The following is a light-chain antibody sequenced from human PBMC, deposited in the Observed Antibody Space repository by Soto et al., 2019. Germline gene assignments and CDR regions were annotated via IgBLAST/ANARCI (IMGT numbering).Light chain of an antibody. Sequence: EIVLTQSPGPLSLSPGERATLSCRASQSVSSSYLAWYQQKPGQAPRLLIYDASNRATGIPARFSGSGSGTDFTLTISSLEPEDFAVYYCQQRSNWPRTFGQGTKVDIK. CDR3: QQRSNWPRT. CDR1: QSVSSSY. J-gene: IGKJ1*01. V-gene: IGKV3D-20*02. CDR2: DAS.